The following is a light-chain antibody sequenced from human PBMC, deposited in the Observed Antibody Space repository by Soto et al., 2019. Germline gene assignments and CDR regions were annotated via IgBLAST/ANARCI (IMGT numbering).Light chain of an antibody. CDR2: GAS. V-gene: IGKV3-20*01. J-gene: IGKJ1*01. Sequence: DIVLTQSPGTLSLSPGERATLSCRASQRVTTRYLAWYQQKPGQAPRLLMYGASNRATGIPDRFSGSGSGTDFPLTITRLEPEDFAVYYCQQYDSLPRTFGQGTKVEIK. CDR1: QRVTTRY. CDR3: QQYDSLPRT.